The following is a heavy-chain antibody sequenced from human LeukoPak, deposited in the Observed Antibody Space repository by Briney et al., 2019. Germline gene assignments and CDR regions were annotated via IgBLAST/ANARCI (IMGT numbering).Heavy chain of an antibody. V-gene: IGHV3-23*01. CDR3: ARVGRFTPTYFDY. CDR1: GFTFSSYA. Sequence: GGSLRLSCAASGFTFSSYAMNWVRQAPGKGLEWVSPISGSGDSTYYADSVKGRFTISRDNSKNTLYLQMNSLRAEDTAVYYCARVGRFTPTYFDYWGQGTLVTVSS. CDR2: ISGSGDST. J-gene: IGHJ4*02. D-gene: IGHD2-15*01.